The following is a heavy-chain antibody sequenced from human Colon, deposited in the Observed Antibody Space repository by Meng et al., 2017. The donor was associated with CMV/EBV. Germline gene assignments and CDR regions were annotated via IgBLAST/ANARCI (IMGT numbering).Heavy chain of an antibody. Sequence: SVKVSCKASGGTLDIFGINWVRRAPGQGLEWMGGIIPLVGTSKYAQKFQGRVTFTADESTRTAYMELSSLTSEDTAVYFCAREQVQTTIPPLNWFDPWGKGTLVTVSS. D-gene: IGHD2-21*01. J-gene: IGHJ5*02. CDR3: AREQVQTTIPPLNWFDP. CDR1: GGTLDIFG. CDR2: IIPLVGTS. V-gene: IGHV1-69*13.